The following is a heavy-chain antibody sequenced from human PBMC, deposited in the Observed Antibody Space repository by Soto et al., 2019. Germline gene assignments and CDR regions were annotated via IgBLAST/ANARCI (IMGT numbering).Heavy chain of an antibody. CDR2: IIPIFGTA. V-gene: IGHV1-69*13. CDR3: ARDRITIFGVVISRPYYYGMDV. Sequence: SVKVSCKASGGTFSSYAISWVRQAPGQGLEWMGGIIPIFGTANYAQKFQGRVMITADESTSTAYMELSSLRSEDTAVYYCARDRITIFGVVISRPYYYGMDVWGQGTTVTVSS. D-gene: IGHD3-3*01. J-gene: IGHJ6*02. CDR1: GGTFSSYA.